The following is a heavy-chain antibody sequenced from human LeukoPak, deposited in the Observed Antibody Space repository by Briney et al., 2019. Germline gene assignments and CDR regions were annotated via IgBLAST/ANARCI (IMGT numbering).Heavy chain of an antibody. CDR2: ISSSSSYI. J-gene: IGHJ6*03. D-gene: IGHD3-10*01. Sequence: GGSLRLSXAASGFTFSSYSMNWVRQAPGKGLEWVSSISSSSSYIYYADSVKGRFTISRDNAKNSLYLQMNSLRAEDTAVYYCARVTMVRGVTDYMDVWGKGTTVTVSS. V-gene: IGHV3-21*01. CDR3: ARVTMVRGVTDYMDV. CDR1: GFTFSSYS.